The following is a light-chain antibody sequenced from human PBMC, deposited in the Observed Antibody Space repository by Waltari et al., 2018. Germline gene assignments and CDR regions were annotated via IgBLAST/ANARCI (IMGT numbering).Light chain of an antibody. J-gene: IGKJ1*01. Sequence: EIVLTQSPGNLSLSPGERATSSCRASQSVSSSYLAWYQQKPGQAPRLLIYGASSSATGIPDRFSGSGSGTDFTLTISRLEPEDFAVYYCQQYGSSPRTFGQGTKVEIK. CDR1: QSVSSSY. CDR3: QQYGSSPRT. V-gene: IGKV3-20*01. CDR2: GAS.